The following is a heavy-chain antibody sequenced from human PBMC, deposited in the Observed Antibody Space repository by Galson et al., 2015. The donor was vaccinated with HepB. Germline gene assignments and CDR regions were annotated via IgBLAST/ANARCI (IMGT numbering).Heavy chain of an antibody. D-gene: IGHD1-26*01. CDR1: GGTFSSYA. CDR2: IIPMLGFA. J-gene: IGHJ5*02. CDR3: AKSSRSTTTNYFDP. Sequence: SVKVSCKASGGTFSSYAISWVRQAPGQGLEWMGGIIPMLGFAQYAQKFEGRVTITADRSTSTAYMDLSSLTSEDTAVYYCAKSSRSTTTNYFDPWGQGTLVTVSS. V-gene: IGHV1-69*10.